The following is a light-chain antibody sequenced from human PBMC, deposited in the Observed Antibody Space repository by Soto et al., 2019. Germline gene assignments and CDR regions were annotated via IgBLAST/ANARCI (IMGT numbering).Light chain of an antibody. CDR1: QSISSY. V-gene: IGKV1-39*01. Sequence: DIPITQSPSSLSPSVGDRVTITCRASQSISSYLNWYQQKPGKAPKLLIYGASSLQSGVPSRFSGSGSGTDFTLTISSLQPEDFATYYCQQSYSTPRTFGQGTKVDIK. CDR3: QQSYSTPRT. J-gene: IGKJ1*01. CDR2: GAS.